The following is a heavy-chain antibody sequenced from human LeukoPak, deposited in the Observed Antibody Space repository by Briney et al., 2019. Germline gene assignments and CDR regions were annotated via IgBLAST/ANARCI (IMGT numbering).Heavy chain of an antibody. CDR1: GGSISSYY. D-gene: IGHD3-10*01. J-gene: IGHJ4*02. CDR3: ARGKILLWFGELSLFDY. V-gene: IGHV4-4*07. Sequence: PSETLSLTCTVSGGSISSYYWSWIRQPAGKGLEWIGRIYTSGSTNYNPSLKSRVTMSVDTSKNQFSLKLSSVTAADTAVYYCARGKILLWFGELSLFDYWGQGTLVTVSS. CDR2: IYTSGST.